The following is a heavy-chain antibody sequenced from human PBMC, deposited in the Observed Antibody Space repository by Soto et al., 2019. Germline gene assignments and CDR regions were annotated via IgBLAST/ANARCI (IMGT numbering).Heavy chain of an antibody. CDR1: GYTLTELS. V-gene: IGHV1-24*01. Sequence: GASVKVSCKVSGYTLTELSMHWVRQAPGKGLEWMGGFDPEDGETIYAQKFQGRVTMTEDTSTDTAYMELSSLRSEDTAVYYCARGEGDYYDSSGYYSYYFDYWGQGTLVTVSS. J-gene: IGHJ4*02. CDR3: ARGEGDYYDSSGYYSYYFDY. CDR2: FDPEDGET. D-gene: IGHD3-22*01.